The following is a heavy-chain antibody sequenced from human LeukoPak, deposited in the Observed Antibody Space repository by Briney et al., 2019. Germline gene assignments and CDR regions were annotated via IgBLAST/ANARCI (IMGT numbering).Heavy chain of an antibody. D-gene: IGHD2/OR15-2a*01. J-gene: IGHJ4*02. CDR2: TYSGGNT. CDR1: AFIFSGHW. V-gene: IGHV3-53*01. CDR3: ARGRNYFPIDY. Sequence: GGSLRLSCEGSAFIFSGHWMNWVRQTPGKGLEWVSVTYSGGNTDYADSVKGRFTISRDNSKNTLYLQMSSLRVEDTAIYYCARGRNYFPIDYWGQGTFVIVSS.